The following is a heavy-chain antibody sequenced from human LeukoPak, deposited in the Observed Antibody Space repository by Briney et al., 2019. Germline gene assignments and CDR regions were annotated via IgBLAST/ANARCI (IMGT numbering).Heavy chain of an antibody. CDR2: INHDGSST. D-gene: IGHD3-10*01. CDR1: GFTFTTFW. J-gene: IGHJ4*02. Sequence: GGSLRLSCATSGFTFTTFWMHWVRQAPGKGLVWVSRINHDGSSTNYADSVKGRFTISRDNAKNSLYLQMNSLRVEDTATYYCAKVAHYYYGSESYYFFEHWGQGTPVTASS. V-gene: IGHV3-74*01. CDR3: AKVAHYYYGSESYYFFEH.